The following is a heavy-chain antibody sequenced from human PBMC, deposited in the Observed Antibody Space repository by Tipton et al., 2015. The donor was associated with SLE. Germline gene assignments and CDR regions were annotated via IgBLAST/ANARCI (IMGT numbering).Heavy chain of an antibody. CDR1: GYTFTSYY. V-gene: IGHV1-69*13. J-gene: IGHJ4*02. CDR2: IIPIFGTA. CDR3: AKRGDYDSSGYRDY. Sequence: QLVQSGAEVKKPGASVKVSCKASGYTFTSYYMHWVRQAPGQGLEWMGGIIPIFGTANYAQKFQGRVTITADESTRTAYMELSSLRSEDTAVYYCAKRGDYDSSGYRDYWGQGTLVTVSS. D-gene: IGHD3-22*01.